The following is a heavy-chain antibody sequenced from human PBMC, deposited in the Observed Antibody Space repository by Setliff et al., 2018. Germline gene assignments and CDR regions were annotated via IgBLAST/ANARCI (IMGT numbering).Heavy chain of an antibody. J-gene: IGHJ4*02. Sequence: ASVKVSCKASGYTFTSYGINWVRQATGQGLEWMGWMNPNSGNTGYAQKFQGRVTMTRNTSIKTAYMELNSLRSEDTAVYYCARGTLWFGEPIDYWGQGTLVTVSS. V-gene: IGHV1-8*01. CDR2: MNPNSGNT. CDR3: ARGTLWFGEPIDY. CDR1: GYTFTSYG. D-gene: IGHD3-10*01.